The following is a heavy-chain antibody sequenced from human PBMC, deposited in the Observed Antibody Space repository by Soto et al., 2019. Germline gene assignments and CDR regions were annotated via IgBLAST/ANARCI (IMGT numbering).Heavy chain of an antibody. CDR1: GFTFSSYG. D-gene: IGHD4-17*01. J-gene: IGHJ4*02. V-gene: IGHV3-33*01. CDR2: IWYDGSNK. Sequence: VGSLRLSCAAPGFTFSSYGMHWVRQAPGKVLEWVAVIWYDGSNKYYADSLKGRFTISRDNSKNTLYLQMNSLRAEDTAVYYCARLNTVTFHFDYWGQGTLVTVSS. CDR3: ARLNTVTFHFDY.